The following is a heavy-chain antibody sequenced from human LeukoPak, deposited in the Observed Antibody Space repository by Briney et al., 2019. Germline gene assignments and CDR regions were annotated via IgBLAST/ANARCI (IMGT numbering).Heavy chain of an antibody. V-gene: IGHV4-34*01. CDR3: ARGAVSGRFGDYFYYMDV. Sequence: SETLSLTCAVCGGSFSGHYWNWIRQPPGKGLQWIGEINHRGVANYNPSLKSRVSISEDTSKNQFSLTVNSVTAADTALYFCARGAVSGRFGDYFYYMDVWGKGTTVTVSS. J-gene: IGHJ6*03. CDR1: GGSFSGHY. CDR2: INHRGVA. D-gene: IGHD3-3*01.